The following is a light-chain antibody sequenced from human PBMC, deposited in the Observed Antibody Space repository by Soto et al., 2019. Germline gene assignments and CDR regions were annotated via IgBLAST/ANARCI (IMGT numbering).Light chain of an antibody. Sequence: EIVMTQSPLSLSATPGQPASISCKSSQSLLHSNGKTYLYCYVQKSGQPPKLLIYEVSNRFSGVSERFSGIWARTDCTLKISRVEDDNVGIYYFMQTIQVPSIAFGQGTRLEIK. CDR1: QSLLHSNGKTY. J-gene: IGKJ5*01. CDR3: MQTIQVPSIA. V-gene: IGKV2D-29*01. CDR2: EVS.